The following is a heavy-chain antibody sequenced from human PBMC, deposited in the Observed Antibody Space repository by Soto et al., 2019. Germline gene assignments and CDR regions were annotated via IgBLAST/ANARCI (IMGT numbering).Heavy chain of an antibody. Sequence: GGSLRLSGAVSGFKFNEYGMHLVRQVPGKGLEWVSSISWNGGGIGYADSVMGRFTVSRANAKNSLYLQMNSLRGEDTALYYCVKGAPFYDSGGFRIPTTSFDSWGHGTLVTVSS. V-gene: IGHV3-9*01. J-gene: IGHJ4*01. CDR2: ISWNGGGI. CDR1: GFKFNEYG. D-gene: IGHD3-22*01. CDR3: VKGAPFYDSGGFRIPTTSFDS.